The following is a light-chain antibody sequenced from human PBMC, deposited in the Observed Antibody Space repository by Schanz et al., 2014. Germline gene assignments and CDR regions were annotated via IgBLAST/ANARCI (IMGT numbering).Light chain of an antibody. CDR3: SSYTPSSTTLYV. CDR2: DVT. CDR1: SSDIGSYNY. J-gene: IGLJ1*01. V-gene: IGLV2-14*01. Sequence: QSALTQPASVSGSPGQSITISCTGTSSDIGSYNYVSWYQQYPGEAPKLIIYDVTYRPSGVSHRFSGSKSGNTASLTISGLQAEDEADYYCSSYTPSSTTLYVFGTGTKLTVL.